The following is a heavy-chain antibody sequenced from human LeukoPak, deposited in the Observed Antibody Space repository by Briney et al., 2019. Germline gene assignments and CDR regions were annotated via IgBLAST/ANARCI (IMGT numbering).Heavy chain of an antibody. CDR2: INHSGST. J-gene: IGHJ4*02. V-gene: IGHV4-39*07. Sequence: PSETLSLTCTVSGGSISSSSYYWGWIRQPPGKVLEWIGEINHSGSTNYNPSLKSRVIISDDTSKNQFSLRLSSVTAADMAVYYCARNTQPVEMATIPAKSALYDYWGQGTLVTVSS. CDR3: ARNTQPVEMATIPAKSALYDY. CDR1: GGSISSSSYY. D-gene: IGHD5-24*01.